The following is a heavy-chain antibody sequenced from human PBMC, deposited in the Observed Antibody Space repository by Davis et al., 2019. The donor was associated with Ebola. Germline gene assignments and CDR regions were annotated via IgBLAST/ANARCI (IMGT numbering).Heavy chain of an antibody. D-gene: IGHD5-12*01. CDR2: MNPNSGNT. CDR3: ARRRSSLTATITYFDY. Sequence: ASVKVSCKASGYTFTSYDINWVRQATGQGPEWMGWMNPNSGNTGYVQKFQGRVIMTRDTSTTTAYMELNSLRSEDTAVYYCARRRSSLTATITYFDYWGQGTLVTVFS. V-gene: IGHV1-8*01. J-gene: IGHJ4*02. CDR1: GYTFTSYD.